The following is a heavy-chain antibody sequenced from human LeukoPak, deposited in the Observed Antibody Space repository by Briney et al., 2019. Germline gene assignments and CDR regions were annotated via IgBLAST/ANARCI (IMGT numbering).Heavy chain of an antibody. CDR3: VSIYETY. CDR2: INSDGSWT. CDR1: GNYW. J-gene: IGHJ4*02. D-gene: IGHD3-3*02. V-gene: IGHV3-74*01. Sequence: HPGGSLRLSCAASGNYWMHWVRQAPGKGLVWVSHINSDGSWTSYADSVKGRFTISKDNAKNTVYLQMNNLRAEDTAVYYCVSIYETYWGRGTLVTVSS.